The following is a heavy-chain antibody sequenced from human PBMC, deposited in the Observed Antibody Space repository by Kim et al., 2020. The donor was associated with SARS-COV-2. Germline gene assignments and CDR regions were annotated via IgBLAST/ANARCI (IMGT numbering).Heavy chain of an antibody. J-gene: IGHJ6*02. CDR3: ARDGISYCGGDCPELDV. V-gene: IGHV1-69*01. D-gene: IGHD2-21*01. Sequence: FQGRVTITADESMSTAYMELSSLRSEDTAVYYCARDGISYCGGDCPELDVWGQGTTVTVSS.